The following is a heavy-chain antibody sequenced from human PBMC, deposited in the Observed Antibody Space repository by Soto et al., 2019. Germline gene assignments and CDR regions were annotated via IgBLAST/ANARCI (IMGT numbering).Heavy chain of an antibody. D-gene: IGHD6-13*01. CDR3: ARVMGIAAAGYKGIIRYGMDV. CDR1: GGSISSGDYY. CDR2: IYYSGST. V-gene: IGHV4-30-4*01. J-gene: IGHJ6*02. Sequence: QVQLQESGPGLVKPSQTLSLTCTVSGGSISSGDYYWSWIRQPPGKGLEWIGYIYYSGSTYYNPSLKSRVTISVDTSKNQFSLKLSSVTAADTAVYYCARVMGIAAAGYKGIIRYGMDVWGQGTTVTVSS.